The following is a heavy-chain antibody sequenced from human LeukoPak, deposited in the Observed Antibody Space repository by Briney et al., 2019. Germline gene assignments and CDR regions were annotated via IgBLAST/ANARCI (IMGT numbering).Heavy chain of an antibody. CDR3: ARVTYSGSPPH. J-gene: IGHJ4*02. CDR1: GFTFSSYS. D-gene: IGHD1-26*01. Sequence: GGSLRLSCAASGFTFSSYSMNWVRQAPGKGLEXXSYISSSXSXXXYXXXXXGXXXXSXXNAKNSLYLQMNSLGDEDTAVYYCARVTYSGSPPHWGQGTLVTVSS. V-gene: IGHV3-48*02. CDR2: ISSSXSXX.